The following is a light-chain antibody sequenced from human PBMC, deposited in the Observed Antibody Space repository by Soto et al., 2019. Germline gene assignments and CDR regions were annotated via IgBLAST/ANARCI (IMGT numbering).Light chain of an antibody. CDR3: ETWDTNTRV. V-gene: IGLV4-60*03. J-gene: IGLJ1*01. CDR1: SGHRTNI. CDR2: LESSGSY. Sequence: QPVLTQSSSASASLGSSVKLTCTLSSGHRTNIIAWHQQQPGNAPRYLMKLESSGSYNKGSGVPDRFSGSSSGADRYLTISNLQSEDEAEYYCETWDTNTRVYGTGTKVTVL.